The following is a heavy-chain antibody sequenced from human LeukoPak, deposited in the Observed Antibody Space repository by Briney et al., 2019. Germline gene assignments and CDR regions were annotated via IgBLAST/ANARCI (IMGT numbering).Heavy chain of an antibody. V-gene: IGHV4-34*01. CDR3: ARVSISLFGVVTAHFDS. D-gene: IGHD3-3*01. CDR2: INLSGST. CDR1: GGSFSGSY. Sequence: SETLCLTCGVSGGSFSGSYWGWIRQPPGKGLEWIGEINLSGSTNYNSSLTSRVTISLDTSKNQFSLNLRSVTTADTAVYYCARVSISLFGVVTAHFDSWGQGTLVAVSS. J-gene: IGHJ4*02.